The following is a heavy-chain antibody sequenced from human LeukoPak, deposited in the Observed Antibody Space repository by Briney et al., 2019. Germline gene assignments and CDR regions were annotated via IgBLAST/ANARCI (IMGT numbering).Heavy chain of an antibody. CDR3: ARERLIAGATVFDY. CDR1: GDSISRYY. D-gene: IGHD1-26*01. J-gene: IGHJ4*02. Sequence: PSETLSLTCTVSGDSISRYYWSWIRQPPGKGLEWIGCIYCSGSTSYNPSLKSRVTISVDTSNNQFSLKLTSMTAADTAVYFCARERLIAGATVFDYWGQGTLVTVSS. V-gene: IGHV4-59*01. CDR2: IYCSGST.